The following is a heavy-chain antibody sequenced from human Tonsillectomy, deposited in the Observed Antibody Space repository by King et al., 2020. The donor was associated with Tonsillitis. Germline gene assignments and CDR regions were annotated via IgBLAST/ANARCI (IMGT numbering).Heavy chain of an antibody. D-gene: IGHD6-19*01. CDR3: AGLYSSGWYEVPYYYGMDV. V-gene: IGHV3-21*01. CDR1: GFTFSNYS. J-gene: IGHJ6*02. CDR2: IRSGSSYR. Sequence: QLVQSGGGLVKPGGSLRLSCAASGFTFSNYSMNWVRQAPGKGLEWVSSIRSGSSYRFYADSVKGRITISRDNAKNSLYLHMNSLRAEDTAVYYCAGLYSSGWYEVPYYYGMDVWGQGTTVTVSS.